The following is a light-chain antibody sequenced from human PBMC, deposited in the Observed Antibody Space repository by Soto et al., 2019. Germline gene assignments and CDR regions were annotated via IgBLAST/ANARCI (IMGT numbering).Light chain of an antibody. J-gene: IGKJ5*01. V-gene: IGKV3-11*01. Sequence: EIVLTQSPATLSLSPGERATLSCRASQSVSSYLAWYQQKPGQAPRLLIYDASNRATGIPARFSGSGSGTDFTFTISSLELEDFAVYYCQRRSNWPPSITFGQGTRLEIK. CDR1: QSVSSY. CDR2: DAS. CDR3: QRRSNWPPSIT.